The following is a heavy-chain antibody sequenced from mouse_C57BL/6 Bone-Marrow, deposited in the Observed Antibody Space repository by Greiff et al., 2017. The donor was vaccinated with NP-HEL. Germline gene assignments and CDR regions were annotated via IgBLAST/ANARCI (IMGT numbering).Heavy chain of an antibody. V-gene: IGHV3-6*01. Sequence: EVKLQESGPGLVKPSQSLSLTCSVTGYSITSGYYWNWIRQFPGNKLEWMGYISYDGSNNYNPSLKNRISITRDTSKNQFFLKLNSVTTEDTATYYCARPYYYYAMDYWGQGTSVTVSS. D-gene: IGHD2-10*01. CDR1: GYSITSGYY. J-gene: IGHJ4*01. CDR2: ISYDGSN. CDR3: ARPYYYYAMDY.